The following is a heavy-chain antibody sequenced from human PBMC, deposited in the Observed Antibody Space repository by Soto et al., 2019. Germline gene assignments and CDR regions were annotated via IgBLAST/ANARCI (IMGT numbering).Heavy chain of an antibody. Sequence: ASVKVSCKGSGYTFTNYGISWVRQAPGQGLEWMGWISAYNGNIKYAQKLQGRVTMTTDTSTSTAYMELRSLRSDDTAVYYCARALSGPGLFDYWGQGTLVTVSS. D-gene: IGHD3-16*02. CDR1: GYTFTNYG. CDR2: ISAYNGNI. V-gene: IGHV1-18*01. CDR3: ARALSGPGLFDY. J-gene: IGHJ4*02.